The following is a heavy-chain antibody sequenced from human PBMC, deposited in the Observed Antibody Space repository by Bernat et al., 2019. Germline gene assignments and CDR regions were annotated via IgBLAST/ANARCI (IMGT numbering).Heavy chain of an antibody. CDR3: AKAVTWIQLWLLGY. D-gene: IGHD5-18*01. CDR1: GFTFSSYG. Sequence: QVQLVESGGGVVQPGRSLRLSCAASGFTFSSYGMHWVRQAPGKGLEWVAVISYDGSNKYYADSVKGRFTISRDNSKNTLYLQMNSLRAEDTAVYYCAKAVTWIQLWLLGYWGQGTLVTVSS. J-gene: IGHJ4*02. CDR2: ISYDGSNK. V-gene: IGHV3-30*18.